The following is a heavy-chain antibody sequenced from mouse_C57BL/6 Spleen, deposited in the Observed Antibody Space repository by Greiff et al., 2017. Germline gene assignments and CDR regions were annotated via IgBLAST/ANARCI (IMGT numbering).Heavy chain of an antibody. V-gene: IGHV1-20*01. CDR1: GYSFTGYF. CDR2: INPYNGDT. Sequence: VHVKQSGPELVKPGDSVKISCKASGYSFTGYFMNWVMQSHGKSLEWIGRINPYNGDTFYNQKFKGKATLTVDKSSSTAHMELRSLTSEDSAVYYCARQRGYSNYDYFDYWGQGTTLTVSS. J-gene: IGHJ2*01. D-gene: IGHD2-5*01. CDR3: ARQRGYSNYDYFDY.